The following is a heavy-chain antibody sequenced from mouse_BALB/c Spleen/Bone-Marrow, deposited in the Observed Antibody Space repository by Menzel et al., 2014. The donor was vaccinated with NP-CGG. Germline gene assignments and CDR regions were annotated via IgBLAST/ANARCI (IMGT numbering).Heavy chain of an antibody. J-gene: IGHJ2*01. CDR3: ARYGNYFDY. Sequence: VQLQHSGPGLVKPSQTVSLPCTVTGISITTGNYRWSWIRQFPGNKLEWIGYIYYSGTITYNPSLTSRTTITRDTSKNQFFLEMNSLTAEDTATYYCARYGNYFDYCGQGTTLTVSS. D-gene: IGHD2-1*01. CDR1: GISITTGNYR. CDR2: IYYSGTI. V-gene: IGHV3-5*02.